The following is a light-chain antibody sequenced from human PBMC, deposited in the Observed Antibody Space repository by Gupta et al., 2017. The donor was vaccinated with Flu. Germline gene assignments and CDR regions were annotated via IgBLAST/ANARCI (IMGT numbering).Light chain of an antibody. CDR2: DSS. CDR3: QHRIDGKWT. CDR1: QSVSRY. J-gene: IGKJ1*01. Sequence: EIVLTQSPATLSLSPGERATLSCRASQSVSRYLNWYLQKPGQAPRLLIYDSSTRATGIPARFIGSGSGTDFTLTITSLEPEDFAVYYCQHRIDGKWTFGQGTKVEIK. V-gene: IGKV3-11*01.